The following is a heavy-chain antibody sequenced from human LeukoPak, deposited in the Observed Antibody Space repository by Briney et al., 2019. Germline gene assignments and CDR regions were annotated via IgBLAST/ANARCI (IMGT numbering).Heavy chain of an antibody. J-gene: IGHJ4*02. CDR1: GGSIRSYY. CDR3: ARTPAEEGYYDSSGYVDY. Sequence: SETLSLTCTVSGGSIRSYYWSWIRQSPGKGLEWIGYIYYTGSTNYNPSLKSRVTISVDTSKNQFSLKLSSVTAADTAVYYCARTPAEEGYYDSSGYVDYWGQGTLVTVSS. V-gene: IGHV4-59*01. D-gene: IGHD3-22*01. CDR2: IYYTGST.